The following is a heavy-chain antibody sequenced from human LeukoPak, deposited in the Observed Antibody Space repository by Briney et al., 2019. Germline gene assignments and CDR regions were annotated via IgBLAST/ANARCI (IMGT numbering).Heavy chain of an antibody. V-gene: IGHV1-2*02. CDR1: GYTFNGYY. CDR2: INPNSGGT. D-gene: IGHD2-2*01. CDR3: ARYARRYFDY. Sequence: GASVKVSCKASGYTFNGYYKHWVRQAPGQGLEWMGWINPNSGGTNYAQKFQGRVTMTRDTSISTAYMELSRLRSDDTAMYYCARYARRYFDYWGQGTLVTVSS. J-gene: IGHJ4*02.